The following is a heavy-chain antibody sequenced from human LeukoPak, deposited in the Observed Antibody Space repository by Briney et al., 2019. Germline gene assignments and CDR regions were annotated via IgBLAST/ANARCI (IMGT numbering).Heavy chain of an antibody. CDR1: GFTFSSYG. Sequence: GGSLRLSCAASGFTFSSYGMSWVRQAPGKGLEWVAVIYNGGSTYYADSVKGRFTISRDNSKNTLYLQMNSLRAEDTAVYYCARGLGSYGYYFDYWGQGTLVTVSS. D-gene: IGHD3-10*01. J-gene: IGHJ4*02. CDR3: ARGLGSYGYYFDY. V-gene: IGHV3-66*01. CDR2: IYNGGST.